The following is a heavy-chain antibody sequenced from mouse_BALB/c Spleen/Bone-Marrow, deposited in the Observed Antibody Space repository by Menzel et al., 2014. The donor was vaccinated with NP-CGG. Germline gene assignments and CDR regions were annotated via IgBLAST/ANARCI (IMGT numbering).Heavy chain of an antibody. CDR3: ARLGGSKGFDY. D-gene: IGHD1-1*01. J-gene: IGHJ2*01. CDR2: IHNSGVT. CDR1: GYSITSGYS. V-gene: IGHV3-1*02. Sequence: EVKLMESGPDLVKPSQSLSLTCTVTGYSITSGYSWHWIRQFPGNKLEWMAYIHNSGVTNFNPSLKSRISISRDTSKNQFFLQLNSVTTEDTATYYCARLGGSKGFDYWGQGTTLTVSS.